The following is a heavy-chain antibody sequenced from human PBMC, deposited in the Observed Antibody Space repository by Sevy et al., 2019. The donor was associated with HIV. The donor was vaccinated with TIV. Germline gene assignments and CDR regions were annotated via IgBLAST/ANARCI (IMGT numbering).Heavy chain of an antibody. Sequence: GGSLRLSCAASGFTFSSYSMNWVRQAPGKGLEWVSSISSSSSYIYYAHSVRGRFTISRDNAKNSLHLQMNSLRAEDTAVYYCARSVVAPTAYSEWAFDIWGQGTMVTVSS. J-gene: IGHJ3*02. CDR1: GFTFSSYS. CDR2: ISSSSSYI. V-gene: IGHV3-21*01. D-gene: IGHD2-15*01. CDR3: ARSVVAPTAYSEWAFDI.